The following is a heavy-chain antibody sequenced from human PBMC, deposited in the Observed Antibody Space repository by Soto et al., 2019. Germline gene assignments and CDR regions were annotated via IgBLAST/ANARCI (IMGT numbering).Heavy chain of an antibody. Sequence: GASVKVSCKASGYTFTSYGISWVRHAPGQGLEYMGWISAYNGNTNYAQKLQGRVTMTTDTSTSTAYMELRSLRSDDTAVYYCTRTAYDFWSGYYENCGCWGQGTLVTVSS. V-gene: IGHV1-18*01. D-gene: IGHD3-3*01. J-gene: IGHJ4*02. CDR1: GYTFTSYG. CDR3: TRTAYDFWSGYYENCGC. CDR2: ISAYNGNT.